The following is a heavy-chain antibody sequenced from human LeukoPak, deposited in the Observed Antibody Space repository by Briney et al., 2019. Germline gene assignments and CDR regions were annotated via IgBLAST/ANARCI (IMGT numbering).Heavy chain of an antibody. J-gene: IGHJ2*01. Sequence: GGSPRLSCAASGFTFSSYSMNWVRQAPGKGLEWVSSISSSSSYIYYADSVKGRFTISRDNAKNSLYLQMNSLRAEDTAVYYCVLSKRYSSGWPHGYFDLWGRGTLVTVSS. D-gene: IGHD6-19*01. CDR1: GFTFSSYS. CDR2: ISSSSSYI. V-gene: IGHV3-21*01. CDR3: VLSKRYSSGWPHGYFDL.